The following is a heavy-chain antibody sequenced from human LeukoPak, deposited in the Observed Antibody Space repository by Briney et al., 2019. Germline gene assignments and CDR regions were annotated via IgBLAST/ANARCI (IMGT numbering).Heavy chain of an antibody. Sequence: GGSLRLSCAASGFTFSTYNMNWVRQAPGKGLEWVSSISSSTYIYYADSVKGRFTISRDNAKNSLYLQLNSLRAEDTAVYYCARVSPPGFFDYWGQGTLVTVSS. V-gene: IGHV3-21*01. CDR3: ARVSPPGFFDY. CDR1: GFTFSTYN. CDR2: ISSSTYI. J-gene: IGHJ4*02. D-gene: IGHD3-9*01.